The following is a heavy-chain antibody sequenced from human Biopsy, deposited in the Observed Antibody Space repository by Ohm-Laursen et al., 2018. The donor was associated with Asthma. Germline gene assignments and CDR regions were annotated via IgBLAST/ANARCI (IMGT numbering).Heavy chain of an antibody. CDR3: AKITTDRQKANNWFDP. V-gene: IGHV3-23*01. CDR2: ISASGVRT. Sequence: SLRPSCAASGFAFNNSSMTWVRQAPGKGLEWVSSISASGVRTFYADSVKGRFTVSRDSSRNTLYLQLSTLRVEDTAVYFCAKITTDRQKANNWFDPWGQGTLATVSS. J-gene: IGHJ5*02. CDR1: GFAFNNSS. D-gene: IGHD3-22*01.